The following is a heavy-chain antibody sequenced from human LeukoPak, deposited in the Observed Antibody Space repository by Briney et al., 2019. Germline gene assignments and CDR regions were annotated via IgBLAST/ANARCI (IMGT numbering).Heavy chain of an antibody. Sequence: GGSLRLSCAASGFTFSSYSMTWVRQAPGKGLEWVSAISGSGGSTYYADSVKGRFTISRDNSKNTLYLQMNSLRAEDTAVYYCAKDAAAGTNAYWGQGTLVTVSS. D-gene: IGHD6-13*01. CDR3: AKDAAAGTNAY. J-gene: IGHJ4*02. CDR1: GFTFSSYS. V-gene: IGHV3-23*01. CDR2: ISGSGGST.